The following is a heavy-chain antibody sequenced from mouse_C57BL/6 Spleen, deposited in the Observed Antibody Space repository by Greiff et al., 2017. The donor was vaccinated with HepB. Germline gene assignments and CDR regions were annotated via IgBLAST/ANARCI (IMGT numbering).Heavy chain of an antibody. V-gene: IGHV1-62-2*01. J-gene: IGHJ3*01. Sequence: QVHVKQSGAELVKPGASVKLSCKASGYTFTEYTIHWVKQRSGQGLEWIGWFYPGSGSIKYNEKFKDKATLTADKSSSTVDMELSRLTSEDSAVYFCARHEWYGSSPSWFAYWGQGTLVTVSA. CDR2: FYPGSGSI. CDR1: GYTFTEYT. CDR3: ARHEWYGSSPSWFAY. D-gene: IGHD1-1*01.